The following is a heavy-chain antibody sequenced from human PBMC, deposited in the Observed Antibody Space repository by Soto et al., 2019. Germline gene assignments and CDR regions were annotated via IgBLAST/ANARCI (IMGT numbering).Heavy chain of an antibody. V-gene: IGHV1-18*01. CDR1: GYTFTSYG. J-gene: IGHJ4*02. CDR2: ISAYNGNT. D-gene: IGHD5-18*01. CDR3: ARDHRVYSYGLFSSDY. Sequence: WASVKVSCKASGYTFTSYGISWVRQAPGQGLEWMGWISAYNGNTNYAQKLQGRVTMTTDTSTSTAYMELRSLRSDDTAVYYCARDHRVYSYGLFSSDYWGQGTLVTVSS.